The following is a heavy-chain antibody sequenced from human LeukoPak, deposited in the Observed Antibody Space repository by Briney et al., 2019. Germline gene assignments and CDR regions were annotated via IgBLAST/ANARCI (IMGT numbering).Heavy chain of an antibody. V-gene: IGHV3-21*01. CDR3: AILAGIAAAGLPFDY. Sequence: GGSLRLSCAASGFTFSSYSMNWVRQAPGKGLEWVSSISSSSSYIYYADSVKGRFTISRDNAMNSLYLQMNSLRAEDTAVYYCAILAGIAAAGLPFDYWGQGTLVTVSS. D-gene: IGHD6-13*01. J-gene: IGHJ4*02. CDR2: ISSSSSYI. CDR1: GFTFSSYS.